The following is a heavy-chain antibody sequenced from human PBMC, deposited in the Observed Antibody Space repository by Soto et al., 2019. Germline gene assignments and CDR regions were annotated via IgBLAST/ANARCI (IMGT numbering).Heavy chain of an antibody. Sequence: QVQLVQSGPEVKKPGSSVKVSCEASGGTFSNFAVNWVRQAPGHGLEWVGGIIPLFNVAKYAQKFEGRVTIVADDSTSTAYMDLRSLRSDDTAVYYCAASGRDVLGYDYKYTEGLDIWGQVTMVTVSS. CDR1: GGTFSNFA. D-gene: IGHD4-4*01. V-gene: IGHV1-69*01. CDR3: AASGRDVLGYDYKYTEGLDI. J-gene: IGHJ3*02. CDR2: IIPLFNVA.